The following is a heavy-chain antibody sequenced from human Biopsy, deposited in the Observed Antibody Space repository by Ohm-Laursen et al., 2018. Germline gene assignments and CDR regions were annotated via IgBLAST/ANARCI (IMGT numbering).Heavy chain of an antibody. CDR2: NIPILGTG. D-gene: IGHD3-9*01. V-gene: IGHV1-69*06. Sequence: SSVKVSCKAPEGTFSNYGVNWVRQAPGQGLEWLGGNIPILGTGNYAQKFQDRVTVAADTSTGTATMELRSLRSDDTAVYYCATKLTGYFHHWGQGTLVIVSS. J-gene: IGHJ1*01. CDR1: EGTFSNYG. CDR3: ATKLTGYFHH.